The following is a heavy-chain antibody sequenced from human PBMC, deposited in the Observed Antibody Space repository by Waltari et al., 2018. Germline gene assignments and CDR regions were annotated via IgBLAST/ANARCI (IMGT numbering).Heavy chain of an antibody. CDR3: ARHRLDRGDSFDF. V-gene: IGHV4-38-2*02. J-gene: IGHJ4*02. CDR2: IYHLGNT. Sequence: VQLQESGPRLVKPSATLSRTCTFAEYSVSTGFDWGWVRQSPGKGLEWIGSIYHLGNTRYNPPLSSRVAVSMDMSKNQFSLRLTSVTAADTAVYYCARHRLDRGDSFDFWGQGALVTVSS. D-gene: IGHD3-22*01. CDR1: EYSVSTGFD.